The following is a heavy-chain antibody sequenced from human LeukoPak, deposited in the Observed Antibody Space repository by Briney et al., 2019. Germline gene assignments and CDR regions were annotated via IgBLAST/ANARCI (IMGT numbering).Heavy chain of an antibody. CDR3: ARALSQQLIRYSQD. D-gene: IGHD1-1*01. V-gene: IGHV3-30*12. CDR2: ISYDGSNK. Sequence: GGSLRLSCAVSGFSFSAYWMNWVRQAPGTGLEGVAVISYDGSNKYYADSVKGRFTISRDNSKNTLYLQMNSLRADDTAVYYCARALSQQLIRYSQDWGQGTLVTVSS. J-gene: IGHJ1*01. CDR1: GFSFSAYW.